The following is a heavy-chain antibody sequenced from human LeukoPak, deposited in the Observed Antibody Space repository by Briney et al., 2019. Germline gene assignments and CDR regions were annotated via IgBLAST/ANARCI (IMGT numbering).Heavy chain of an antibody. CDR3: ARGPKWWELLNAFDI. CDR2: MNPNSGNT. D-gene: IGHD1-26*01. CDR1: GYTFTSYD. Sequence: ASVKVSCKASGYTFTSYDINWVRQATGQGLGWMGWMNPNSGNTGYAQKFQGRVTMTRNTSISTAYMELSSLRSEDTAVYYCARGPKWWELLNAFDIWGQGTMVTVSS. J-gene: IGHJ3*02. V-gene: IGHV1-8*01.